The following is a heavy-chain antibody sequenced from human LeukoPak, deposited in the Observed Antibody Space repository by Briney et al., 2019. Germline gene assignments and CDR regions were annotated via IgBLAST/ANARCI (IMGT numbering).Heavy chain of an antibody. CDR1: GYTFTSYD. CDR3: ARPYCSSTSCLDFDP. J-gene: IGHJ5*02. CDR2: MNPNSGNT. V-gene: IGHV1-8*01. Sequence: ASEKVSCKASGYTFTSYDINWVRQATGQGLEWMGWMNPNSGNTGYAQKFQGRVTMTRNTSISTAYMELSSLRPEDTAVYYCARPYCSSTSCLDFDPWGQGTLVTVSS. D-gene: IGHD2-2*01.